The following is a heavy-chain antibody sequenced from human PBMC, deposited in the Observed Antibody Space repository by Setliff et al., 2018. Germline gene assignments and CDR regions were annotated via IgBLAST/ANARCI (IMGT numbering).Heavy chain of an antibody. CDR2: LTASGDTT. Sequence: PGGSLRLSCAASGFSFSSYAMSWVRQTPGKGLAWVSTLTASGDTTYYADSVKGRFTISRDNARNSLYLQMNSLRAEDTAVYYCARVWFGNMDVWGKGTTVTVSS. CDR1: GFSFSSYA. D-gene: IGHD3-10*01. J-gene: IGHJ6*03. CDR3: ARVWFGNMDV. V-gene: IGHV3-23*01.